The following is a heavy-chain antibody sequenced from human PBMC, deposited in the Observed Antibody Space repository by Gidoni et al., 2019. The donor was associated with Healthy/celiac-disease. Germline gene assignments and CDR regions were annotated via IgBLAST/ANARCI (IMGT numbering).Heavy chain of an antibody. CDR3: ARNPTATEGYYFDY. Sequence: QVQLVESGGGVVQPGRSLRLSCAASGFTFSSYAMHWVRQAPGKGLEWVAVISYDGSNKYYADSVKGRFTISRDNSKNTLYLQMNSLRAEDTAVYYCARNPTATEGYYFDYWGQGTLVTVSS. J-gene: IGHJ4*02. V-gene: IGHV3-30-3*01. CDR2: ISYDGSNK. CDR1: GFTFSSYA. D-gene: IGHD5-18*01.